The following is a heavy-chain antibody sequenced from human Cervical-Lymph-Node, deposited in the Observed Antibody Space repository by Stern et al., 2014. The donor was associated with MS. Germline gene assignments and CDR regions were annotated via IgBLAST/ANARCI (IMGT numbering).Heavy chain of an antibody. CDR3: VRTESFYYYDGMDV. CDR1: GSTFSKSA. Sequence: VHLVESGGGVVPPGRSLRLSCEDSGSTFSKSAMHWVRQAPGKGLEWVAVISHDGSNEQYGDSVKGRLAISRDNSRNTLSLEIYSLRAEDTAVYYCVRTESFYYYDGMDVWGHGTTVIVSS. CDR2: ISHDGSNE. V-gene: IGHV3-30*09. J-gene: IGHJ6*02.